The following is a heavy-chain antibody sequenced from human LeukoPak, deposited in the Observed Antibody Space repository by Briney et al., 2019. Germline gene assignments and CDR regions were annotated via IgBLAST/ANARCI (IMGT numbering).Heavy chain of an antibody. CDR1: GFTFSSYA. CDR2: ISWNSGSI. Sequence: GGSLRLSCAASGFTFSSYAMSWVRQAPRKGLEWVSGISWNSGSIGYADSVKGRFTISRDNAKNSLYLQMNSLRAEDTALYYCAKDLYSGGPYYYGMDVWGQGTTVTVSS. V-gene: IGHV3-9*01. D-gene: IGHD3-10*01. CDR3: AKDLYSGGPYYYGMDV. J-gene: IGHJ6*02.